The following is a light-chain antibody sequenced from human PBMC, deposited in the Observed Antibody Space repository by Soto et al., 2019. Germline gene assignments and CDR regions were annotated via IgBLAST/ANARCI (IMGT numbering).Light chain of an antibody. J-gene: IGKJ1*01. CDR1: QSVSISY. Sequence: EIVLTQSPGTLSLSSGERATLSCRASQSVSISYLAWYQQKRGQAPRLLIHSASSRATGIPDRFSGSGSGTDFTLTISRLEPEDFEVYYCQQYGGSQLKFGKGTKVDIX. CDR2: SAS. V-gene: IGKV3-20*01. CDR3: QQYGGSQLK.